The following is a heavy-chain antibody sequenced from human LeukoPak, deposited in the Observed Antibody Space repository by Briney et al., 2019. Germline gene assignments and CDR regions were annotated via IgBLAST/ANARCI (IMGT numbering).Heavy chain of an antibody. CDR3: ARGYSSSYPYYYYYGMYV. V-gene: IGHV6-1*01. CDR2: TYYRSKWYN. D-gene: IGHD6-13*01. J-gene: IGHJ6*02. Sequence: RSQTLSLTCAISGDSVSSNSAAWNWIRQSPSRGLEWLGRTYYRSKWYNDYAVSVKSRITINPDTSKNQFSLQLNSVTPEDTAVYYCARGYSSSYPYYYYYGMYVWGQGTTVTVSS. CDR1: GDSVSSNSAA.